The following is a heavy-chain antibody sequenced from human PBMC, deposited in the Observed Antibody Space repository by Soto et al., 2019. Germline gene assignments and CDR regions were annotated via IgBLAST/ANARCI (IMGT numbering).Heavy chain of an antibody. Sequence: QITLKESGPTLVKPTQTLTLTCAFSGFSLNTRGVGVGWIRQPPGKALEGLALIYWDTDKRYSPSLKSRLTITKDTPKNHVVLMMTDMDPVDTATYYCAHNNYYGSGSVYWGQGTLVTVSS. D-gene: IGHD3-10*01. CDR3: AHNNYYGSGSVY. CDR2: IYWDTDK. V-gene: IGHV2-5*02. CDR1: GFSLNTRGVG. J-gene: IGHJ4*02.